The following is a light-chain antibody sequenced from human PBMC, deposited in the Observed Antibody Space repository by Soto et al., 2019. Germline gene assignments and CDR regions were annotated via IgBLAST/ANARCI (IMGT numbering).Light chain of an antibody. Sequence: QSALTQPASVSGSPGQSITISCTGTSSDVGGYNYVSWYQQHPGKAPKLMINDVSNRPSGVSNRFSGSKSGNTASLTISRLQAEDEAVYYCSSFTSSSTLVFGGGTKLTVL. CDR1: SSDVGGYNY. J-gene: IGLJ2*01. V-gene: IGLV2-14*01. CDR2: DVS. CDR3: SSFTSSSTLV.